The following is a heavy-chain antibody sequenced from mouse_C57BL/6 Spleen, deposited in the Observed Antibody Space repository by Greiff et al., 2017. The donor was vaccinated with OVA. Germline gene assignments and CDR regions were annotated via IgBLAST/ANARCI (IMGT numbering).Heavy chain of an antibody. J-gene: IGHJ3*01. Sequence: EVQLQESGPELVKPGASVKISCKASGYTFTDYYMNWVKQSHGKSLEWIVDINPNNGGTSSNQTFKGKATLPVDKSSSTAYMALRSLTSEDSAVYYCARGRWLRFAYWGQGTLVTVSA. CDR1: GYTFTDYY. D-gene: IGHD2-2*01. CDR2: INPNNGGT. V-gene: IGHV1-26*01. CDR3: ARGRWLRFAY.